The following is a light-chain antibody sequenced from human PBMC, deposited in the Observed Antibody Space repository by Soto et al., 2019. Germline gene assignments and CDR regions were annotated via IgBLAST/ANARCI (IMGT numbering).Light chain of an antibody. CDR2: EVS. CDR1: SSDVGGYNY. J-gene: IGLJ1*01. V-gene: IGLV2-14*01. Sequence: QSALTQPASVSGSPGQSITISCTGTSSDVGGYNYVSWYQQHPGKAPKLMIYEVSNRPSGVSNRFSGSKSGNTASLTISGLQAQDEADYDGSSHTSSSNPYVLGTGTKLTVL. CDR3: SSHTSSSNPYV.